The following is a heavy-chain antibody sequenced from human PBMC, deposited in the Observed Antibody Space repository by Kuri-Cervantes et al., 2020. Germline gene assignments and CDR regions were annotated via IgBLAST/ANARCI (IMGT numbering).Heavy chain of an antibody. Sequence: GESLKISCAASGFTFSSYGMHWVRQAPGKGLEWVAVISYDGSNKYYADSVKGRFTISRDNSKNTLYLQMNSLRAEDTAVYYCARAFKQRFLEWLPSRGGYYYGMDVWGQGTTVTVSS. CDR3: ARAFKQRFLEWLPSRGGYYYGMDV. V-gene: IGHV3-30*03. CDR2: ISYDGSNK. D-gene: IGHD3-3*01. CDR1: GFTFSSYG. J-gene: IGHJ6*02.